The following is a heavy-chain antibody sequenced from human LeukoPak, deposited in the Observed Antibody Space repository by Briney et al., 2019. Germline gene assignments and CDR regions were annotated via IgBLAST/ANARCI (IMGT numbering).Heavy chain of an antibody. CDR1: GFTFSSYS. J-gene: IGHJ4*02. CDR2: ISSSSSYI. D-gene: IGHD2-2*01. CDR3: ARDRYCSSTSRYFDY. Sequence: GGSLRLSCAASGFTFSSYSMNWVRQAPGKGLEWVSSISSSSSYIYYADSVKGRFTISRDNAKNSLYLQMNSLRAEDTAVYYCARDRYCSSTSRYFDYWGQGTLVTVSS. V-gene: IGHV3-21*01.